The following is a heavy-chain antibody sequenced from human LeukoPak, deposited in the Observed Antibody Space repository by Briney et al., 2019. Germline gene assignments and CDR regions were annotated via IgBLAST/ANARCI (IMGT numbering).Heavy chain of an antibody. Sequence: SETLSLTCTVSGGSISSSSYYWGWIRQPPGKGLEWIGSIYYSGSTYYNPSLKSRVTISVDTSKNQFSLKLSSVTAADTAVYYCAREGLGLWFGETRKYYFDYWGQGTLVTVSS. CDR3: AREGLGLWFGETRKYYFDY. D-gene: IGHD3-10*01. CDR2: IYYSGST. J-gene: IGHJ4*02. V-gene: IGHV4-39*07. CDR1: GGSISSSSYY.